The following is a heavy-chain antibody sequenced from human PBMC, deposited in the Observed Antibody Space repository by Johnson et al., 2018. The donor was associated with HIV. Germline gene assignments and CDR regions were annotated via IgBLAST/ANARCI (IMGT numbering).Heavy chain of an antibody. V-gene: IGHV3-30-3*01. Sequence: QEQLVESGGGLVQPGRSLRLSCVASGFTFSSYAMHWVRQAPGKGLEWGTVISYDGNNKYYADSVKGRFTISRDNSKNTLYLQMDNLRAEDTAIFYCARARAGAFDIWGQGTMVTVSS. CDR1: GFTFSSYA. J-gene: IGHJ3*02. CDR3: ARARAGAFDI. CDR2: ISYDGNNK. D-gene: IGHD6-19*01.